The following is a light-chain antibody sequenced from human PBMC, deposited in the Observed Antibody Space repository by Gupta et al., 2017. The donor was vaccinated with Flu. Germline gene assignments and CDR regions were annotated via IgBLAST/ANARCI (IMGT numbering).Light chain of an antibody. CDR3: YSYGESYRV. CDR2: EVS. J-gene: IGLJ2*01. CDR1: SSGGGGDNL. V-gene: IGLV2-11*03. Sequence: GNSSGGGGDNLVSLYQQHRCKTPKLFVYEVSNRPTGVSGRFHGSKTSNTGSLAVSGCQCGGESDYNCYSYGESYRVFGGGTKLTVL.